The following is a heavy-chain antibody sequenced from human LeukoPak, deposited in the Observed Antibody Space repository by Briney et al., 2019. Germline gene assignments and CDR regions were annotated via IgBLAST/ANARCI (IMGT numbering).Heavy chain of an antibody. CDR1: GFTFSSYG. V-gene: IGHV3-33*01. CDR3: ARSYYYDSSGYQN. D-gene: IGHD3-22*01. CDR2: IWYDGSNK. J-gene: IGHJ4*02. Sequence: GGSLRLSCAASGFTFSSYGMHWVRQAPGKGLEWVALIWYDGSNKYYTDSAKGRLTISRDNSKNSLYLQMNSLRAEDTAVYYCARSYYYDSSGYQNWGQGTLVTVSS.